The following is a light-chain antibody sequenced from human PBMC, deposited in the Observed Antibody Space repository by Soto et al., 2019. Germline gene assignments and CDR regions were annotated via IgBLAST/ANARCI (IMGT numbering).Light chain of an antibody. V-gene: IGLV2-14*01. Sequence: QSVLTQPASVCGSRGQSITISCVGRNTDVGQDKSVSWYQQGPGKAPKLLIFEVTNRPSGVSSRFSGSRSGNTASLTISGLQPDDEGDYFCVSYTDPETLVFGTGTKVTVL. CDR1: NTDVGQDKS. CDR2: EVT. CDR3: VSYTDPETLV. J-gene: IGLJ1*01.